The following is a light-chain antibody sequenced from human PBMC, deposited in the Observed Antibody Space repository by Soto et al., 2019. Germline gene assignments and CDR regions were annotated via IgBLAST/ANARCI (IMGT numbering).Light chain of an antibody. V-gene: IGKV1-5*01. CDR2: DAS. CDR1: QSIGTW. J-gene: IGKJ1*01. Sequence: DIQMTQSPSTLSASVGDRVTITCRASQSIGTWLAWFQQKPGKAPKLLIYDASTLESGVPSRFTGRGSGTEFTLTISSLQPEDFATYYCQQYKSYSRMFGQGTKVDIK. CDR3: QQYKSYSRM.